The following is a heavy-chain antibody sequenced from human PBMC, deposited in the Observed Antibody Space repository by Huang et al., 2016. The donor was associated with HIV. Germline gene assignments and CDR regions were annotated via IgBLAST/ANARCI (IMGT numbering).Heavy chain of an antibody. Sequence: EVQLVESGGGLVQPGGSLGLSCAASGFTFSAYWMSWVRQAPGKGLEWVANIRQDESEKYYVDAVKGRFTISRDNAKNSLYLQMNSLRAEDTAVYYCATGLGSFDYWGQGSLVTVSS. CDR1: GFTFSAYW. J-gene: IGHJ4*02. CDR3: ATGLGSFDY. CDR2: IRQDESEK. D-gene: IGHD7-27*01. V-gene: IGHV3-7*01.